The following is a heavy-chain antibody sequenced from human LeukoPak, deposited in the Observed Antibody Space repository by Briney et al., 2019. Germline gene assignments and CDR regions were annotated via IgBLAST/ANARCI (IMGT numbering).Heavy chain of an antibody. J-gene: IGHJ1*01. D-gene: IGHD1-26*01. CDR3: ARGFVGATREYFQH. Sequence: GGSLRLSCAASGFTFSSYSMNWVRQAPGKGLEWVSYISSSSSTIYYADSVKGRFTISRDNAKNSLYLQMNSLRAEDTAVYYCARGFVGATREYFQHWSQGTLVTVSS. V-gene: IGHV3-48*01. CDR2: ISSSSSTI. CDR1: GFTFSSYS.